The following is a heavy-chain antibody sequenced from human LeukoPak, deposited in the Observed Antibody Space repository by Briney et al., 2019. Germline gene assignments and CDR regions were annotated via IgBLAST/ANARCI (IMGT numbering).Heavy chain of an antibody. V-gene: IGHV3-48*03. J-gene: IGHJ6*02. CDR3: ARDLRYFDWSHYYYGMDV. CDR1: GFTFSSYE. Sequence: GGSLRLSCAASGFTFSSYEMNWVRQAPGKGLEWVAYITSSGRIIYYADSVKGRFTISRDNAKNSLYLQMNSLRAEDTAVYYCARDLRYFDWSHYYYGMDVWGQGTTVTVSS. CDR2: ITSSGRII. D-gene: IGHD3-9*01.